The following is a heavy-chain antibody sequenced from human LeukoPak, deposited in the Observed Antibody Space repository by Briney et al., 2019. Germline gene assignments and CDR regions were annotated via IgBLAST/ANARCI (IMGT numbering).Heavy chain of an antibody. CDR1: GGSFSGYY. J-gene: IGHJ6*02. Sequence: SETLSLTCAVYGGSFSGYYWSWIRQPPGKGLEWIGEINHSGSTNYNPSLESRVTISVDTSKNQFSLKMRSVTAADTAVYYCARAYGSGSFHYYFGMDVWGQGTTVTVSS. CDR2: INHSGST. V-gene: IGHV4-34*01. D-gene: IGHD3-10*01. CDR3: ARAYGSGSFHYYFGMDV.